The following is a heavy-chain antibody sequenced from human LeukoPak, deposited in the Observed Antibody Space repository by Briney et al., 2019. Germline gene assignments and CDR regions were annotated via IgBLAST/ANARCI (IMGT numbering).Heavy chain of an antibody. CDR1: GGSISSYY. D-gene: IGHD3-10*01. CDR3: AREILLWFGELSYNWFDP. V-gene: IGHV4-59*01. J-gene: IGHJ5*02. Sequence: SETLSLTFTVSGGSISSYYWSWIRQPPGKGLEWIGYIYYSGSTNYNPSLKSRVTISVDTSKNQFSLKLSSVTAADTAVYYCAREILLWFGELSYNWFDPWGQGTLVTVSS. CDR2: IYYSGST.